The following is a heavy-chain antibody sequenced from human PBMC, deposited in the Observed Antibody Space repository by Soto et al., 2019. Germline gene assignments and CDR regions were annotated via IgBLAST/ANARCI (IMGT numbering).Heavy chain of an antibody. CDR3: AKDHEAFGLIPAAMFDY. V-gene: IGHV3-30*18. D-gene: IGHD2-2*01. Sequence: GGSLRLSCAASGFTFRSYWMHWVRQAPGKGLEWVAVIKYDGSSTNYADSVKGRFTISRDNSKNTLYLQMNSLSSEDTAVYYCAKDHEAFGLIPAAMFDYWGQGTLVTVSS. J-gene: IGHJ4*02. CDR1: GFTFRSYW. CDR2: IKYDGSST.